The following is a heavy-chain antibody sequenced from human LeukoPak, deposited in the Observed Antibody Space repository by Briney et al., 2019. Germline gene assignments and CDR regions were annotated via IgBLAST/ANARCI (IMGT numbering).Heavy chain of an antibody. Sequence: SETLSLTCTVSGGSISSYYWSWLRQPPGKGLEWIGYIYYSGSTNYNPSLKSRVTISVDTSKNQFSLKLSSVTAADTAVYYCARAAGPNWFDPWGQGTLVTVSS. CDR2: IYYSGST. V-gene: IGHV4-59*08. D-gene: IGHD6-25*01. CDR1: GGSISSYY. CDR3: ARAAGPNWFDP. J-gene: IGHJ5*02.